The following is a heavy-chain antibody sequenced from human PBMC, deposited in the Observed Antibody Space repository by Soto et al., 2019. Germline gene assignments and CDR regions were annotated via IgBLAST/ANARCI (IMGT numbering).Heavy chain of an antibody. CDR1: GFTFTSFT. CDR3: ARDLPYGDPNWFAP. Sequence: QVQLVESGGGVVQPGGSLSLSCATSGFTFTSFTMHWVRQAPGKGLVWIAVMSYDGAITDYAYAVKGRFTISRDTSKNTLYLPMNNRRPDDTAMYYWARDLPYGDPNWFAPWGQGTLVTVSS. V-gene: IGHV3-30-3*01. J-gene: IGHJ5*02. D-gene: IGHD4-17*01. CDR2: MSYDGAIT.